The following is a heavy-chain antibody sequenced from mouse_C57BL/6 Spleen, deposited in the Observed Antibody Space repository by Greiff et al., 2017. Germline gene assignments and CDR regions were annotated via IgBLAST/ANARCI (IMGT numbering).Heavy chain of an antibody. CDR2: IDPSDSYT. D-gene: IGHD1-1*01. CDR3: ARDTTVVATYYFDY. V-gene: IGHV1-69*01. Sequence: VQLQQPGAELVMPGASVKLSCKASGYTFTSYWMHWVKQRPGQGLEWIGEIDPSDSYTNYNQKFKGKSTLTVDKSSSTAYMQLHSRTSEDSAVYYCARDTTVVATYYFDYWGQGTTLTVSS. J-gene: IGHJ2*01. CDR1: GYTFTSYW.